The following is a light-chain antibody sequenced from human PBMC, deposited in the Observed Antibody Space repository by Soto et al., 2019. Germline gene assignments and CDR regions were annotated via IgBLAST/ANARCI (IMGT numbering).Light chain of an antibody. V-gene: IGKV1-6*01. Sequence: IQMTQSPSTLSASVGYRFTITCRASQGISSYLAWYQQKPGKAPKLLIYAASTLQSGVPSRFSGSGSGTDFTLTISSLQPEDFATYYCLLDFSYFWAFGQGTKVDIK. J-gene: IGKJ1*01. CDR1: QGISSY. CDR2: AAS. CDR3: LLDFSYFWA.